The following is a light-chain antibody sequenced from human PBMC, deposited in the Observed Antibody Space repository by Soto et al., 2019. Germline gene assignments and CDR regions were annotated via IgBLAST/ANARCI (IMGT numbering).Light chain of an antibody. CDR1: QGISSY. CDR2: AAS. Sequence: AIRMTQSPSSLSASTGDRVTITCRASQGISSYLAWYQQKPGKAPKLLIYAASTLQSGVPASFRCSGSGTDFTLTISCLQSEDFATYYCQQYYSYSQTVGQGTKVEIK. CDR3: QQYYSYSQT. J-gene: IGKJ1*01. V-gene: IGKV1-8*01.